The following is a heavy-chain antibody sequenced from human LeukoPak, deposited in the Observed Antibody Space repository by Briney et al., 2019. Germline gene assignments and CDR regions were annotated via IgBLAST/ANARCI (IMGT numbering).Heavy chain of an antibody. CDR2: IKQEGSEK. D-gene: IGHD3-16*01. CDR3: ARRGSSEPIDI. CDR1: GFTFSSYW. J-gene: IGHJ3*02. V-gene: IGHV3-7*01. Sequence: GGSLRLSCAASGFTFSSYWMSWVRQAPGEGLEWVANIKQEGSEKYYVDSVKGRFTISRDNAKNSLHLQMNSLRAEDTAVYYCARRGSSEPIDIWGQGTMVTVSS.